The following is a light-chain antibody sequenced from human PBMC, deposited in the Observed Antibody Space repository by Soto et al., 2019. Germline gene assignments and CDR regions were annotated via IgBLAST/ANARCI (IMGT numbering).Light chain of an antibody. CDR3: ETWDSNTHTV. Sequence: QLVLTQSSSASASLGSSVKLTCTLSSGHSSYIIAWHQQQPGKAPRYLMKLEGSGSYNKGSGVPDRFSGSSSGADRYLTISNLPFEDEADYYCETWDSNTHTVIGGGTKLTVL. CDR2: LEGSGSY. CDR1: SGHSSYI. V-gene: IGLV4-60*02. J-gene: IGLJ3*02.